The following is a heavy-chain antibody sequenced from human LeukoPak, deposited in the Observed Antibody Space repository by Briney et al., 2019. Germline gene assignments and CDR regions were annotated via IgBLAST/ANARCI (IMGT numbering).Heavy chain of an antibody. V-gene: IGHV1-58*01. CDR2: IVVGSGNT. CDR1: GFTFTSSA. Sequence: ASVKVSCKASGFTFTSSAVQWVRQARGQRLEWIGWIVVGSGNTNYAQKFQERVTITRDMSTSTAYMELSSLRSEDTAVYYCAAGVVARYGMDVWGQGTTVTVSS. J-gene: IGHJ6*02. D-gene: IGHD2-21*01. CDR3: AAGVVARYGMDV.